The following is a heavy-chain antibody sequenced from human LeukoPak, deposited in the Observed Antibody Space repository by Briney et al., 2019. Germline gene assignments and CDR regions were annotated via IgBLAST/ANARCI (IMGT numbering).Heavy chain of an antibody. V-gene: IGHV3-30-3*01. CDR2: ISYDGSNK. CDR1: GFTFSSYA. CDR3: ASLQLTYSSGRGGSDY. D-gene: IGHD6-19*01. Sequence: GRSLRLSCAASGFTFSSYAMHWVHQAPGKGLEWVAVISYDGSNKYYADSVKGRFTISRDNSKNTLYLQMNSLRAEDTAVYYCASLQLTYSSGRGGSDYWGQGTLVTVSS. J-gene: IGHJ4*02.